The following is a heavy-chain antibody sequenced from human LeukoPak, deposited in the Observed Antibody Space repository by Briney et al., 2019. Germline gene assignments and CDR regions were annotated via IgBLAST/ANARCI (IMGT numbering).Heavy chain of an antibody. CDR3: AKDLSASRDSGYYSLDY. CDR2: ISGSGVNT. J-gene: IGHJ4*02. D-gene: IGHD3-22*01. Sequence: PGGSLRLSCAASRFTFSSYAMNWVRQAPGKGLEWVSSISGSGVNTYYADSVKGRFTISRDNSKNTLYLQMNGLRAEDTAVYFCAKDLSASRDSGYYSLDYWGQGTLVTVSS. CDR1: RFTFSSYA. V-gene: IGHV3-23*01.